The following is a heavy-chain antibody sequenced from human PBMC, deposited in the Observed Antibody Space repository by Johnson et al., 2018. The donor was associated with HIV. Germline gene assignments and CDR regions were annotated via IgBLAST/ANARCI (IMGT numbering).Heavy chain of an antibody. Sequence: VQLVESGGGLVQPGRSLRLSCTASGFTFGDYAMHWVRQAPGKGLEWVSGISWNSGSIGYADSVKGRFTISRDNSKNTLYLQINSLRGEDTAVYYCAKGLTFFGVAMINAPLDIWGQGTMVTVSS. J-gene: IGHJ3*02. CDR2: ISWNSGSI. V-gene: IGHV3-9*01. CDR3: AKGLTFFGVAMINAPLDI. CDR1: GFTFGDYA. D-gene: IGHD3-3*01.